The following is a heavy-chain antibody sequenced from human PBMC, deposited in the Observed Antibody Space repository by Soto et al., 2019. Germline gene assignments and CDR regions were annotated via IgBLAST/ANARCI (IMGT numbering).Heavy chain of an antibody. CDR2: IYYSGST. D-gene: IGHD3-3*01. J-gene: IGHJ5*02. V-gene: IGHV4-30-4*01. CDR1: GGSISSGDYY. CDR3: ARSTYYDFWSGYYNWFDP. Sequence: SETLSLTCTVSGGSISSGDYYWSWIRQPPGKGLEWIGYIYYSGSTYYNPSLKSRVTISVDTSKNQFSLKLSSVTAADTAVYYCARSTYYDFWSGYYNWFDPWGQGTLVT.